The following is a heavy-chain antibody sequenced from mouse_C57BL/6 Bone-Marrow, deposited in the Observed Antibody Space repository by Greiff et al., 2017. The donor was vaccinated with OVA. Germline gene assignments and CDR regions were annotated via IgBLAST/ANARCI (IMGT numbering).Heavy chain of an antibody. CDR1: GFTFSSYG. CDR3: ARREYYGSWYFDV. D-gene: IGHD1-1*01. J-gene: IGHJ1*03. Sequence: DVHLVESGGDLVKPGGSLKLSCAASGFTFSSYGMSWVRQTPDKRLEWVATISSGGSYTYYPDSVKGRFTISRDNAKNTLYLQMSSLKSEDTAMYYCARREYYGSWYFDVWGTGTTVTVSS. V-gene: IGHV5-6*02. CDR2: ISSGGSYT.